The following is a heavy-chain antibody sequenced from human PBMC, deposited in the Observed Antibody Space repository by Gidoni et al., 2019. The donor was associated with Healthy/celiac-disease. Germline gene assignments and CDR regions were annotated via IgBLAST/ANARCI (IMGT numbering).Heavy chain of an antibody. CDR1: GGPFSSYA. V-gene: IGHV1-69*01. CDR2: IIPICGTA. CDR3: ARQPTHYDFWSGYNNWFDP. J-gene: IGHJ5*02. Sequence: QVQLVQSGAEVQKPGSSVKVSCKASGGPFSSYAISWVRQAPGQGLEWMGGIIPICGTANYAQKFPGRVTITADESTSTAYMELSSLRSEDTAVYYCARQPTHYDFWSGYNNWFDPWGQGTLVTVSS. D-gene: IGHD3-3*01.